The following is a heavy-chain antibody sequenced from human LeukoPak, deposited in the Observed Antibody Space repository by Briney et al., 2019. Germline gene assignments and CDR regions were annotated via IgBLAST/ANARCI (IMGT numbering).Heavy chain of an antibody. Sequence: NPSETLSLTCTVSGGSISSGDYYWSWIRQPPGKGLEWIGYIYYSGSTYYNPSLKSRVTISVDTSKNQFSLKLSSVSAADTAVYYCARVTTLIVGAQDAFDIWGQGTMVTVSS. CDR1: GGSISSGDYY. J-gene: IGHJ3*02. CDR3: ARVTTLIVGAQDAFDI. D-gene: IGHD1-26*01. V-gene: IGHV4-30-4*08. CDR2: IYYSGST.